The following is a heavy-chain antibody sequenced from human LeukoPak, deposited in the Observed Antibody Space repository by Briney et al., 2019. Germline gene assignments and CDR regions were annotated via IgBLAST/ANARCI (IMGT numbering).Heavy chain of an antibody. D-gene: IGHD2-2*01. CDR3: ARAARLVPAARFDP. J-gene: IGHJ5*02. CDR2: INHSGST. CDR1: GGSFSGYY. V-gene: IGHV4-34*01. Sequence: PSETLSLTCAVYGGSFSGYYWSWIRQPPGKGLEWIREINHSGSTNYNPSLKSRVTISVDTSKNQFSLKLSSVTAADTAVYYCARAARLVPAARFDPWGQGTLVTVSS.